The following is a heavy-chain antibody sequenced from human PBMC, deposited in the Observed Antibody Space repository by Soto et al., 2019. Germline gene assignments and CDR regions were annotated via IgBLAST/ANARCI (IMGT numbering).Heavy chain of an antibody. CDR1: GVSISSSGYY. J-gene: IGHJ4*02. CDR3: ARGGYGSGNSVNY. Sequence: QVQLQETGPGLVKPSQTLSLTCTVSGVSISSSGYYWSWIRQHPGKGLEWIGYIYHSGSTYYNPSLKSRVTMSVDTSKNQFSLKMSSVTAADTAVYYCARGGYGSGNSVNYWGQGALVTVSS. V-gene: IGHV4-31*03. CDR2: IYHSGST. D-gene: IGHD3-10*01.